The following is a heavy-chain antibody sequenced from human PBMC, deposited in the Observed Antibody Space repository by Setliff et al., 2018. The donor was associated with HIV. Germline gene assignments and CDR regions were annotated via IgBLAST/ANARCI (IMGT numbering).Heavy chain of an antibody. J-gene: IGHJ4*02. Sequence: SETLSLTCAVSGYSISSGYYWGWIRHPPGKGLEWIGSIYHSGSTYYNPSLKSRVTISVDTSKNQFSLKLYSVTAADTAIYYCARRAGFSEGSGYWFYWGQGTLVTVSS. D-gene: IGHD3-22*01. CDR3: ARRAGFSEGSGYWFY. CDR1: GYSISSGYY. V-gene: IGHV4-38-2*01. CDR2: IYHSGST.